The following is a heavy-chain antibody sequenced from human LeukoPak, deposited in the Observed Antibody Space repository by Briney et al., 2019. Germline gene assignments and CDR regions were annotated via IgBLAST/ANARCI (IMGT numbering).Heavy chain of an antibody. CDR2: ISGSGGST. Sequence: GGSLRLSCAASGFTFSSYAMSWVRQAPGKGLEWVSAISGSGGSTYYADSVKGRFTISRDNSKNTLYLQMNSLRAEDTAADYCAKDRVIVVVSYFDYWGQGTLVTVSS. D-gene: IGHD3-22*01. V-gene: IGHV3-23*01. J-gene: IGHJ4*02. CDR1: GFTFSSYA. CDR3: AKDRVIVVVSYFDY.